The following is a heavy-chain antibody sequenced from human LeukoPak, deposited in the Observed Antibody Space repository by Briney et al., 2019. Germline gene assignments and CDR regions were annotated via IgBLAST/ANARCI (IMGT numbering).Heavy chain of an antibody. CDR2: IYSGGST. Sequence: GGSLRLSCAASGFTVSSNYTSWVRQAPGKGLEWVSVIYSGGSTYYADSVKGRFTISRDNSKNTLYLQMNSLRAEDTAVYHCARAGAVEVFDYWGQGTLVTVSS. CDR3: ARAGAVEVFDY. D-gene: IGHD6-19*01. V-gene: IGHV3-53*01. J-gene: IGHJ4*02. CDR1: GFTVSSNY.